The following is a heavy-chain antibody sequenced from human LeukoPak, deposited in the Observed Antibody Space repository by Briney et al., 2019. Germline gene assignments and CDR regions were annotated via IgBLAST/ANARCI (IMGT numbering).Heavy chain of an antibody. CDR1: GFTVRGNY. CDR2: IYGSETT. D-gene: IGHD4-23*01. V-gene: IGHV3-53*01. Sequence: GGSLRLSCVVSGFTVRGNYMSWVRQAPGKGPEWVSVIYGSETTHYGDSVKGRFTMSRDITKNTVYLQLNSLRGEDTAVYYRARLYGGNGPDYWGQGTLVIVSS. J-gene: IGHJ4*02. CDR3: ARLYGGNGPDY.